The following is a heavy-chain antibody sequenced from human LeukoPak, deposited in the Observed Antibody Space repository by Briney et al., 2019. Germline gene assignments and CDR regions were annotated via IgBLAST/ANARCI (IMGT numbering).Heavy chain of an antibody. V-gene: IGHV3-74*01. CDR1: GITFGNNW. CDR2: INSDGGGA. J-gene: IGHJ5*02. Sequence: GGSLGLSCAASGITFGNNWMQWVRQGPGKGLVWISRINSDGGGAIYADSVKGRFTVSRDNAKNTLYLQMNSLRAEDTAVYYCARDVPHNWFDTWGQGTLVTVSS. CDR3: ARDVPHNWFDT.